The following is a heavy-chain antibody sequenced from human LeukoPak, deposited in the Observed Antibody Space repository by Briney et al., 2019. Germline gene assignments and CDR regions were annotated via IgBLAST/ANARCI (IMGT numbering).Heavy chain of an antibody. CDR3: ARGDIVVVPAARWYYYYGMDV. Sequence: SETLSLTCTVSGVSVSSGSYYWSWIRQPPGKGLEWIGYIYYSGSTNYNPSLKSRVTISVDTSKNQFSLKLSSVTAADTAVYYCARGDIVVVPAARWYYYYGMDVWGKGTTVTVSS. D-gene: IGHD2-2*01. CDR2: IYYSGST. V-gene: IGHV4-61*01. J-gene: IGHJ6*04. CDR1: GVSVSSGSYY.